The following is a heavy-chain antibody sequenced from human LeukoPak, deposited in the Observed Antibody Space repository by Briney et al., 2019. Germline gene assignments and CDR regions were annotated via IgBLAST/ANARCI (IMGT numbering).Heavy chain of an antibody. CDR1: GFTFDDYA. V-gene: IGHV3-9*01. D-gene: IGHD6-19*01. CDR2: ISWNSGSI. J-gene: IGHJ4*02. Sequence: PGRSLRLSCAASGFTFDDYAMRWVRQAPGKGLEWVSGISWNSGSIGYADSVKGRFTISRDNAKNSLYLQMNSLRAEDTALYYCAKDTGIAVAGTIDYWGQGTLVTVSS. CDR3: AKDTGIAVAGTIDY.